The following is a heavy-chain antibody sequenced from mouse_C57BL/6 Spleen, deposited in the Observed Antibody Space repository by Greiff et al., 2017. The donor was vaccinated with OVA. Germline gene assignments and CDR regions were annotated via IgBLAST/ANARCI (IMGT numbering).Heavy chain of an antibody. CDR3: ARGDYGPQYYFDY. J-gene: IGHJ2*01. Sequence: DVKLVESGGGLVKPGGSLKLSCAASGFTFSDYGMHWVRQAPEKGLEWVAYISSGSSTIYYADTVKGRFTISRDNAKNTLFLQMTSLRSEDTAMYYCARGDYGPQYYFDYWGQGTTLTVSS. CDR2: ISSGSSTI. CDR1: GFTFSDYG. D-gene: IGHD1-1*01. V-gene: IGHV5-17*01.